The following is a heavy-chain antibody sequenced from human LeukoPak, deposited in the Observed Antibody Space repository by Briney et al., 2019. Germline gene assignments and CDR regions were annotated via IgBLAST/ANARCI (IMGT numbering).Heavy chain of an antibody. CDR1: GFTFSNAW. CDR2: IKSKTDGGTT. Sequence: GGSLRLFCAASGFTFSNAWMSWVRQAPGKGLEWVGRIKSKTDGGTTDYAAPVKGRFTISRDDSKNTLYLQMNSLKTEDTAVYYCTTDPHSSGNYPFDYWGQGTLVTVSS. V-gene: IGHV3-15*01. CDR3: TTDPHSSGNYPFDY. J-gene: IGHJ4*02. D-gene: IGHD3-22*01.